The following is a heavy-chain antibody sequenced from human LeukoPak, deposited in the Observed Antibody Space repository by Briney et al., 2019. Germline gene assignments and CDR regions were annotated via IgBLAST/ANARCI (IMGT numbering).Heavy chain of an antibody. D-gene: IGHD1-1*01. CDR2: IYSSGRT. V-gene: IGHV3-66*02. J-gene: IGHJ6*03. Sequence: PGGSLRLSCAASRFTVRSNYMSWVRQAPGKGLEWVSVIYSSGRTYYADAVKGRFTISRDNSKNTLYLQMNSLRAEDTAVYYCARSPYNWNDSPYYMDVWGKGTTVTVSS. CDR1: RFTVRSNY. CDR3: ARSPYNWNDSPYYMDV.